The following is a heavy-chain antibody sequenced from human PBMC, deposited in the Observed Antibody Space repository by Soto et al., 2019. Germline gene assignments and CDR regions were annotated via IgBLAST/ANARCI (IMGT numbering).Heavy chain of an antibody. CDR3: AKEGLPNWFDP. J-gene: IGHJ5*02. V-gene: IGHV3-23*01. CDR2: ISAGGGSP. CDR1: GFIFNNYA. Sequence: HPGGSLRLSCAASGFIFNNYAMSWVRQAPGKGLEWVSFISAGGGSPNYADSVKGRFTISRDNSKNTLYLQMNSLRAEDTAVHYCAKEGLPNWFDPWGQGTLVTVS.